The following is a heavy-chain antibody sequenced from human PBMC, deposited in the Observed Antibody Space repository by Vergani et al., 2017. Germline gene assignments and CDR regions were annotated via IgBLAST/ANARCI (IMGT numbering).Heavy chain of an antibody. J-gene: IGHJ4*02. CDR2: INHSGST. CDR3: ASDGSGIDY. Sequence: QVQLQESGPGLVKPSETLSLTCTVSGGSISSYYWSWIRQPPGKGLEWIGEINHSGSTNYNPSLKSRVTISVDTSKNQFSLKLSSVTAADTAVYYCASDGSGIDYWGQGTLVTVSS. D-gene: IGHD3-10*01. V-gene: IGHV4-59*12. CDR1: GGSISSYY.